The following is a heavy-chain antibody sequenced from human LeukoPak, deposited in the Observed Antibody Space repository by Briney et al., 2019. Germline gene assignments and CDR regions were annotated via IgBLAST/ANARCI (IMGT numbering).Heavy chain of an antibody. J-gene: IGHJ6*03. CDR2: IYYSGST. CDR1: GGSISSYY. Sequence: SETLSLTCTISGGSISSYYCSWIRQPPGKGLEWIGYIYYSGSTNYNPSLQSRVTISVDTSKNQFSLKLSSVTAADTAVYYCARDRRSTAMVPPHYYYYYYMDVWGKGTTVTVSS. CDR3: ARDRRSTAMVPPHYYYYYYMDV. V-gene: IGHV4-59*01. D-gene: IGHD5-18*01.